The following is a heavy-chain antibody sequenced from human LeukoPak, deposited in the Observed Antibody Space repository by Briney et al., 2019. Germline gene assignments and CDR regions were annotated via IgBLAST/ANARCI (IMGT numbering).Heavy chain of an antibody. Sequence: PGGSLRLSCAASGFTFSSYGMHWVRQAPGKGLEWVAFIRYDGSNKYYADSVKGRFAISRDNSKNTLYLQMNSLRAEDTAVYYCAKATAVSAMVRTSAWDYWGQGTLVTVSS. V-gene: IGHV3-30*02. CDR3: AKATAVSAMVRTSAWDY. CDR1: GFTFSSYG. D-gene: IGHD3-10*01. J-gene: IGHJ4*02. CDR2: IRYDGSNK.